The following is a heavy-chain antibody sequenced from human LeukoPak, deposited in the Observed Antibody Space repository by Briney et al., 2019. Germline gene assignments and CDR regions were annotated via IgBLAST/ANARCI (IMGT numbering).Heavy chain of an antibody. V-gene: IGHV1-3*01. CDR1: GYTFINYA. J-gene: IGHJ4*01. D-gene: IGHD6-13*01. CDR2: INAGNGNT. CDR3: ARGPRAAADDY. Sequence: ASVKVSCKASGYTFINYAINWGRQAPGQRPEWIGWINAGNGNTKYSQKFQGRVTITRDTSASTAYMELSSLTSEDTAVYYCARGPRAAADDYWGQEPWSPSPQ.